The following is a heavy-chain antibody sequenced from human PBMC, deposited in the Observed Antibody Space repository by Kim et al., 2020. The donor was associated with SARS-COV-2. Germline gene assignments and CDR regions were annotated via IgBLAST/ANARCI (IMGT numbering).Heavy chain of an antibody. CDR3: ARPEYGSGSKDAFDI. V-gene: IGHV4-39*01. Sequence: PSIKSRVTISVDTSKNQFSLKLSSVTAADTAVYYCARPEYGSGSKDAFDIWGQGTMVTVSS. J-gene: IGHJ3*02. D-gene: IGHD3-10*01.